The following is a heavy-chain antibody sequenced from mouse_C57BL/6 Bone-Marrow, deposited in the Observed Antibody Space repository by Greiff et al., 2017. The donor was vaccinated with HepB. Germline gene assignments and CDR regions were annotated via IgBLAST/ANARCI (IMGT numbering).Heavy chain of an antibody. CDR3: AREPLYYDYDRSYYYAMDY. J-gene: IGHJ4*01. CDR1: GFTFSSYA. Sequence: EVQLVESGGGLVKPGGSLKLSCAASGFTFSSYAMSWVRQTPEKRLEWVATISDGGSYTYYPDNVKGRFTIARDNAKNNLYMHMSHMKSEDTAMYYWAREPLYYDYDRSYYYAMDYWCQGTSVTVSS. CDR2: ISDGGSYT. V-gene: IGHV5-4*01. D-gene: IGHD2-4*01.